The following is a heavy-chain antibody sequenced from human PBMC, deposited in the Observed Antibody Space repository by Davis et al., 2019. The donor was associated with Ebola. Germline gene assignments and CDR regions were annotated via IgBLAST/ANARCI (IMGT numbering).Heavy chain of an antibody. D-gene: IGHD6-19*01. J-gene: IGHJ4*02. CDR2: ISNDGTNE. CDR3: AREQYNTGWYPDYFDY. V-gene: IGHV3-30-3*01. CDR1: GFTFFTYD. Sequence: GESLKISCAASGFTFFTYDIHWVRQAPAKGLEWVALISNDGTNEYYADSVKGRFTISRDSAKNSLYLHMNSLRAEDTAVYYCAREQYNTGWYPDYFDYWGQGTLVTVSS.